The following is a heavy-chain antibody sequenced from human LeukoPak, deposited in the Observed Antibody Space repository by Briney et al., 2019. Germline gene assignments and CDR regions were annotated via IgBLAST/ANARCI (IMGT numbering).Heavy chain of an antibody. CDR2: INPNSGGT. CDR3: ARDVLSGGLDVFDI. D-gene: IGHD3-10*01. Sequence: ASVKVSCKASGYTFTGYFMHWVRQAPGQGLEWMGWINPNSGGTNYAQKFQGRVTMTRDTSISTAYMELRRLRYDDTAVYYCARDVLSGGLDVFDIWGQGTMVTVSS. CDR1: GYTFTGYF. J-gene: IGHJ3*02. V-gene: IGHV1-2*02.